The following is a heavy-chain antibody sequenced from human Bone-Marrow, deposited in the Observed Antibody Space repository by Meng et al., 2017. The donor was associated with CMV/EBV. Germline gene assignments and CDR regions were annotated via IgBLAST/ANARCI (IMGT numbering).Heavy chain of an antibody. CDR3: ARVSDGKQQLVRTYYFDH. V-gene: IGHV1-18*01. Sequence: ASVKVSCKASGYTFTSYGISRVRQAPGQGLEWMGWISAYNGNTNYAQKLQGRVTMTTDTSTSTAYMELRSLRSDDTDVYYCARVSDGKQQLVRTYYFDHWGQETLVTVSS. D-gene: IGHD6-13*01. CDR1: GYTFTSYG. CDR2: ISAYNGNT. J-gene: IGHJ4*02.